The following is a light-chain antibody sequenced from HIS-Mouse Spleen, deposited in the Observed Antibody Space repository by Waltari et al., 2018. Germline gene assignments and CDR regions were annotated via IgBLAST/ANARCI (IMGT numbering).Light chain of an antibody. CDR3: SSYAGSNVV. J-gene: IGLJ2*01. CDR1: SSAVGGYNS. Sequence: QSALTQPPSPSGSPGQSVPISCTGTSSAVGGYNSVSWYQQHPGNAPKLMIYEVSKRPSGVPDRFSGSKSGNTASLTVSGLQAEDEADYYCSSYAGSNVVFGGGTKLTVL. CDR2: EVS. V-gene: IGLV2-8*01.